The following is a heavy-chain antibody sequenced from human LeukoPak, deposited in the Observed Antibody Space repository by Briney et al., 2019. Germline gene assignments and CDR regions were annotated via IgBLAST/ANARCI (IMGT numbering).Heavy chain of an antibody. CDR2: IYYSGST. V-gene: IGHV4-31*03. CDR1: GGSISSGGYY. CDR3: ARHSGPGNIDY. Sequence: ASETLSLTCTVSGGSISSGGYYWSWIRQHPGKGLEWIGYIYYSGSTYYNPSLKSRVTISVDTSRNQFSLKLSSVTAADTAVYYCARHSGPGNIDYWGQGTLVTVSS. D-gene: IGHD2-21*01. J-gene: IGHJ4*02.